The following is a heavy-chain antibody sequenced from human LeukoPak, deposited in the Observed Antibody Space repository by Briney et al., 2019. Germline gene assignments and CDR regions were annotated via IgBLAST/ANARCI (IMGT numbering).Heavy chain of an antibody. CDR2: ISSSSSYI. CDR3: ARDGLMTTVTTPDWYFDL. V-gene: IGHV3-21*01. D-gene: IGHD4-17*01. CDR1: GFTFSSYS. J-gene: IGHJ2*01. Sequence: PGGSLRLSCAASGFTFSSYSMNWVRQAPGKGLEWVSSISSSSSYIYYADSVKGRFTISRDNAKNSLYLQMNGLRAEDTAVYYCARDGLMTTVTTPDWYFDLWGRGTLVTVSS.